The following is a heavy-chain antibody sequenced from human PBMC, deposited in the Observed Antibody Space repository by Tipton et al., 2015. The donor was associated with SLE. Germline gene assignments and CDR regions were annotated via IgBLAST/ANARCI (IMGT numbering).Heavy chain of an antibody. CDR3: ARGRATAGH. CDR2: IKPDGSEK. V-gene: IGHV3-7*04. CDR1: GFTFNNFW. D-gene: IGHD6-13*01. Sequence: GSLRLSCAASGFTFNNFWMSWVRQAPGKGLEWVASIKPDGSEKNYVDSVKGRLTISRDNAENSLYLQMNSLRADDTAVYYCARGRATAGHWGLGTLVTVSS. J-gene: IGHJ4*02.